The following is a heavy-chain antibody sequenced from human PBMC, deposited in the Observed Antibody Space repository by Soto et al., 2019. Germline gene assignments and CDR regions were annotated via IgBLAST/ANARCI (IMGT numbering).Heavy chain of an antibody. CDR2: IWYDGSNK. Sequence: GGSLRLSCAASGFTFSSYGMHWVRQAPGKGLEWVAVIWYDGSNKYYADSVKGRFTISRDNSKNTLYLQMNSLRAEDTAVYYCARDRSSGWYLRYWGQGTLVTVSS. CDR3: ARDRSSGWYLRY. J-gene: IGHJ4*02. CDR1: GFTFSSYG. D-gene: IGHD6-19*01. V-gene: IGHV3-33*01.